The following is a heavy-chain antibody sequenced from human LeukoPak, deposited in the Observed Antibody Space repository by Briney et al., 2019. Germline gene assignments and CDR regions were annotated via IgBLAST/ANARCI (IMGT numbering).Heavy chain of an antibody. CDR1: DGSMSPYY. Sequence: SETLSLTCTVSDGSMSPYYWSWIRQPPGKGLEWIGYIYYSGSTNYNPSLKSRVTISVDTSKNQFSLKLSSVTAADTAVYYCARDLFGESYFDYWGQGTLVTVSS. CDR3: ARDLFGESYFDY. V-gene: IGHV4-59*01. CDR2: IYYSGST. J-gene: IGHJ4*02. D-gene: IGHD3-10*01.